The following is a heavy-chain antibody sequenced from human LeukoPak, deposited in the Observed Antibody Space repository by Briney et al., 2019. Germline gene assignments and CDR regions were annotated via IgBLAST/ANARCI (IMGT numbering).Heavy chain of an antibody. CDR1: GGSTSVYY. D-gene: IGHD3-10*01. J-gene: IGHJ5*01. CDR3: ARSRQASGLFNS. CDR2: IYYSGST. V-gene: IGHV4-59*12. Sequence: PSETLSLTCTVSGGSTSVYYWSWIRQPPGKGLEWIGHIYYSGSTNYNPSLKSRFTISVDRPKNQFFLNVTSLTAADTAVYYCARSRQASGLFNSWGQGTLVVVSS.